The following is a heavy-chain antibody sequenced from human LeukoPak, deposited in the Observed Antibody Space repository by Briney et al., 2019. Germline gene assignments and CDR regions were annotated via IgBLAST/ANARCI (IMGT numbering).Heavy chain of an antibody. CDR2: ISGSGDRT. CDR1: GLTFQYYA. Sequence: GGSLRLSCAASGLTFQYYAMSWVRQAPGKGLEWVSAISGSGDRTYYADSVKGRFSISRDNSKNVMFLQMHSLRAEDTAVYLCARGPSRRGLRSSADYWGPGTLVTVSS. D-gene: IGHD6-13*01. J-gene: IGHJ4*02. CDR3: ARGPSRRGLRSSADY. V-gene: IGHV3-23*01.